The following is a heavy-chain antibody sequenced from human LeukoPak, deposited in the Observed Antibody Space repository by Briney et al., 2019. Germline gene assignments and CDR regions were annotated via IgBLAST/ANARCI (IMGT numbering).Heavy chain of an antibody. D-gene: IGHD3-3*01. J-gene: IGHJ2*01. CDR3: AKDGYYSSANHFARLHFDL. V-gene: IGHV3-23*01. CDR2: ISGDVQTT. CDR1: GFTFSTHA. Sequence: GGSLRLSCEASGFTFSTHAMNWIRQTPGKGLEWLSVISGDVQTTTYASSVKGRFTISRDNSKNTLYLEMNSLRVKDTAIYYCAKDGYYSSANHFARLHFDLWGRGTRVTVSS.